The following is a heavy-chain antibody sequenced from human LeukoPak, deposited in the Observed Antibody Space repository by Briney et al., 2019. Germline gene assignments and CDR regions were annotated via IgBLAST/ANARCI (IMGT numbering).Heavy chain of an antibody. J-gene: IGHJ3*02. CDR2: IYWDDDK. CDR1: GFSLSTSGVG. CDR3: AHRPPSGLLRLGELSDAFDI. V-gene: IGHV2-5*02. Sequence: SGPTLVNPTQTLTLTCTFSGFSLSTSGVGVGWIRQPPGKALEWLALIYWDDDKRYSPSLKSRLTITKDTSKNQVVLTMTNMDPVDTATYYCAHRPPSGLLRLGELSDAFDIWGQGTMVTVSS. D-gene: IGHD3-16*02.